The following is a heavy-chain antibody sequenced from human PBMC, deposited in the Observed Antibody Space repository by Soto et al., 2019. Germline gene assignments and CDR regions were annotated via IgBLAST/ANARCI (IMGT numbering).Heavy chain of an antibody. CDR2: IIPILGIA. J-gene: IGHJ6*03. CDR1: GGTLSSYT. V-gene: IGHV1-69*02. Sequence: PVKPTCEACGGTLSSYTMSWVRQAPGQGLEWMGRIIPILGIANYAQKFQGRLTLTPDKSKRTAYMGVSSLRSEDTAVYYCAGGGGGGLYYYYYYYMDVWGKGTTVTVSS. CDR3: AGGGGGGLYYYYYYYMDV. D-gene: IGHD1-26*01.